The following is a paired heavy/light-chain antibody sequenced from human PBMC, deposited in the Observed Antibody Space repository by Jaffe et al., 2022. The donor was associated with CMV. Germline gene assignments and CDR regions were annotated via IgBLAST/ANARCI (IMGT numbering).Heavy chain of an antibody. J-gene: IGHJ5*02. D-gene: IGHD3-3*01. CDR1: GFKFTDAW. CDR3: SWSGSSYLFA. V-gene: IGHV3-15*05. Sequence: EVQLVESGGGLVKPGGSLRLSCAASGFKFTDAWMSWVRQGPGKGLEWVGRIKSKGSGETKDYAVPVQGRFTISRDDSENTVYLQMNSLKSEDTAVYYCSWSGSSYLFAWGQGTLVTVSS. CDR2: IKSKGSGETK.
Light chain of an antibody. V-gene: IGLV1-51*02. J-gene: IGLJ1*01. CDR3: GTWDSSLGGFV. Sequence: QSVLTQPPSVSAAPGQKVTISCSGSTSNIGKNYVSWYQQVPGTAPKVLIYENNKRPSGIPDRFSPSKSGTSATLGITGLQTGDEADYYCGTWDSSLGGFVFGTGSKVTVL. CDR2: ENN. CDR1: TSNIGKNY.